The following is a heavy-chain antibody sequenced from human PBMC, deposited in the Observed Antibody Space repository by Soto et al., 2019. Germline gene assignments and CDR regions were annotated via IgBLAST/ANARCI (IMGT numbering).Heavy chain of an antibody. CDR3: ATGAVAAAGDAFDI. V-gene: IGHV3-11*06. D-gene: IGHD6-19*01. CDR1: GFTFSDYY. Sequence: GGPLRLSCAASGFTFSDYYMSWIRQATGKGLEWVSYISSSSSYTNYADSVKGRFTISRDNAKNSLYLQMNSLRAEDTAVYYCATGAVAAAGDAFDIWGQGTMVTVSS. J-gene: IGHJ3*02. CDR2: ISSSSSYT.